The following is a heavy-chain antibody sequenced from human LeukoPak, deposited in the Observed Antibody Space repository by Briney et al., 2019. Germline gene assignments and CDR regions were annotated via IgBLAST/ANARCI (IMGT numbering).Heavy chain of an antibody. J-gene: IGHJ3*02. CDR2: INTDGSST. CDR3: ARVRDGYNLGAFDI. CDR1: GFTFSSYW. D-gene: IGHD5-24*01. Sequence: GGSLRLSCAASGFTFSSYWMHWVRQAPGKGLVWVSRINTDGSSTSYADSVKGRFTISRDNAKNTLYLQMNSLRAEDTAVYYCARVRDGYNLGAFDIWGQGTMVTVSS. V-gene: IGHV3-74*01.